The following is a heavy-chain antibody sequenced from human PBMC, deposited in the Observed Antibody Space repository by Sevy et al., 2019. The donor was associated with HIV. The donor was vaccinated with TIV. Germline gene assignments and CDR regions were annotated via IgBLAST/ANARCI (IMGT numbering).Heavy chain of an antibody. CDR1: GFTFSSYS. J-gene: IGHJ4*02. CDR2: ISSSSSTI. Sequence: GGYLRLSCAASGFTFSSYSMNWVRQAPGKGLEWVSYISSSSSTIFYADSVKGRFTISRDNAKNSLYLQMNSLTAEDTAVYYCARDEQTYGDYDYFDYWGQGTLVTVSS. V-gene: IGHV3-48*01. CDR3: ARDEQTYGDYDYFDY. D-gene: IGHD4-17*01.